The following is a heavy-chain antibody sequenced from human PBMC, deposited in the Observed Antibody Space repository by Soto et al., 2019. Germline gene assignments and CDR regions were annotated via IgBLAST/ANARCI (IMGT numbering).Heavy chain of an antibody. CDR3: ARVESGYDSYYYYYMDV. CDR2: MNPNSGNT. D-gene: IGHD5-12*01. Sequence: QVQLVQSGAEVKKPGASVKVSCKASGYTFTDYDINWVRQATGQGLEWMVWMNPNSGNTGYPQKFQGRITMTRKNSISTAYMELSSLRSEDTAVYYCARVESGYDSYYYYYMDVWGKGTTVTVSS. J-gene: IGHJ6*03. V-gene: IGHV1-8*01. CDR1: GYTFTDYD.